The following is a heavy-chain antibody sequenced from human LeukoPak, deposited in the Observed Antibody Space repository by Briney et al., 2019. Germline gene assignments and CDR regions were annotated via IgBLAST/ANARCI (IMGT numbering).Heavy chain of an antibody. CDR1: GFYFENYG. V-gene: IGHV3-20*04. D-gene: IGHD4-17*01. CDR2: ISWDGATT. Sequence: GGSLRLSCAASGFYFENYGMTWVRQVPEKELEWVAGISWDGATTGYADSVRGRFTISRDNAKNSLYLQMTSLRGEDTALYFCARETLGDNDYWGQGTLVTVSS. CDR3: ARETLGDNDY. J-gene: IGHJ4*02.